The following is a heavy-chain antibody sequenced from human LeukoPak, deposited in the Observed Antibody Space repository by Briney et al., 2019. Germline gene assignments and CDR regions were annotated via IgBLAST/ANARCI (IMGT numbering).Heavy chain of an antibody. V-gene: IGHV3-11*04. Sequence: PGGSLRLSCAASGFTFSDYYMSWIRQAPGKGLEWVSYISSSGSTIYYADSVKGRFTISRDNAKNSLYLQMNSLRAEDTAVYYCATSLTTVTHYYYYMDVWGKGTTVTISS. D-gene: IGHD4-11*01. CDR3: ATSLTTVTHYYYYMDV. CDR2: ISSSGSTI. CDR1: GFTFSDYY. J-gene: IGHJ6*03.